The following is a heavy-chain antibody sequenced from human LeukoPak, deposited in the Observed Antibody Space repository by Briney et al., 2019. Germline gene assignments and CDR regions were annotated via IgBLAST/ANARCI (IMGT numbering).Heavy chain of an antibody. D-gene: IGHD3-10*02. Sequence: GGSLRLSCAASGFTFSSYEMNWVRQAPGKGLEWVSYISSSGSTIYYADSVKGRFTISRDNAKNSLYLQMNSLRAEDTAVYYCARHLANVRWGVNPRWFDPWGQGTLATVSS. CDR2: ISSSGSTI. CDR1: GFTFSSYE. J-gene: IGHJ5*02. V-gene: IGHV3-48*03. CDR3: ARHLANVRWGVNPRWFDP.